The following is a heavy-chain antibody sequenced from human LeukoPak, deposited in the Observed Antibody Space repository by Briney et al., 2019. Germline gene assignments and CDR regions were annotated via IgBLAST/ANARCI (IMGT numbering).Heavy chain of an antibody. CDR2: IYSGGST. CDR1: GFTFSSNY. J-gene: IGHJ5*02. Sequence: PGRSLRLSCAASGFTFSSNYMSWVRQAPGKGLEWVSVIYSGGSTYYADSVKGRFTISRDNSKNTLYLQMNSLRAEDTAVYYCAREGHDSCYSSWGQGTLVTVSS. D-gene: IGHD2-15*01. CDR3: AREGHDSCYSS. V-gene: IGHV3-53*01.